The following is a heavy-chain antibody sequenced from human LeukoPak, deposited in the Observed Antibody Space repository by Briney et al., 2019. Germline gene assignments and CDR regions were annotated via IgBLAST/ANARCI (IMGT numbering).Heavy chain of an antibody. CDR2: INPTNGNT. CDR3: ARDGYFDY. V-gene: IGHV1-18*01. J-gene: IGHJ4*02. CDR1: GYTFTYG. Sequence: ASVKVSCKGSGYTFTYGVGWVRQAPGQGLEWMGWINPTNGNTNYAQKLHGRVTMTTDTSTSTAYMELRSLRSDDTAVYYCARDGYFDYWGQGTLVTVSS.